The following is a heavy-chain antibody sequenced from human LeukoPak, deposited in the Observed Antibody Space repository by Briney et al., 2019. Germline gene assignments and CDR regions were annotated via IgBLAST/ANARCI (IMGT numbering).Heavy chain of an antibody. CDR1: GFTFGDHI. CDR2: VSGSGSTV. V-gene: IGHV3-48*01. J-gene: IGHJ4*02. CDR3: ARGTVAGKAPY. D-gene: IGHD6-19*01. Sequence: PGGSLGLSCAASGFTFGDHIMNWVRQLPGKRLEWVAYVSGSGSTVYYADSVKGRFTVSRDNGKSSLYLQMNSLRAEDTAVYYCARGTVAGKAPYWGQGTLVTVSS.